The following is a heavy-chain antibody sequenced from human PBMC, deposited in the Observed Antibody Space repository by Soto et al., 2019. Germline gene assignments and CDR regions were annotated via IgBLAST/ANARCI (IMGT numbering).Heavy chain of an antibody. V-gene: IGHV3-11*05. CDR1: GVTFSDYY. CDR2: ISSSSSYT. CDR3: AREDSSSWQYYFDY. J-gene: IGHJ4*02. D-gene: IGHD6-13*01. Sequence: GGSLRLSCAASGVTFSDYYMSWIRQAPGKGLEWVSYISSSSSYTNYADSVKGRFTISRDNAKNSLYLQMNSLGAEDTAVYYCAREDSSSWQYYFDYWGQGTQVTVSS.